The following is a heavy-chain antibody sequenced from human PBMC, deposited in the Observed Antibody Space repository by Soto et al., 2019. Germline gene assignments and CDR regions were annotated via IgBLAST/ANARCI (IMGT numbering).Heavy chain of an antibody. CDR1: GFTFSSYA. J-gene: IGHJ4*02. D-gene: IGHD3-9*01. Sequence: EVQLLESGGGLVQPGGSLRLSCAASGFTFSSYAMSWVRQAPGKGLEWVSAISGSGGNTYYADSVKGRFTISKDNSKNTLYLQMNSLRAEDTAVYYCAKDPYPYDILTGYYLGEYFDYWGQGTLVTVSS. V-gene: IGHV3-23*01. CDR2: ISGSGGNT. CDR3: AKDPYPYDILTGYYLGEYFDY.